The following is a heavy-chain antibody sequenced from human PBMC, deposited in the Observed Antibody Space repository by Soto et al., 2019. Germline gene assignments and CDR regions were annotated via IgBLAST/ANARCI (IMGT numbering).Heavy chain of an antibody. CDR1: RFTFTNAW. CDR3: TTEKGY. CDR2: IRSKTDGGTP. J-gene: IGHJ4*02. V-gene: IGHV3-15*07. Sequence: EVQLVESGGGLVKPGESLRLSCAASRFTFTNAWMNWVRQAPGKGLEWVGRIRSKTDGGTPDYAAPVKGRFTISRDDSKNTLYVQMNSLKTEDTAIYYCTTEKGYWGQGTLVTVSS.